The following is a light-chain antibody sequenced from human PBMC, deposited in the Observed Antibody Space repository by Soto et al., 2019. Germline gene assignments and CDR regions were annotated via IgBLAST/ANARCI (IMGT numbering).Light chain of an antibody. Sequence: SYELTQPPAVSVSPGQTARITCSGDALPKQYAYWYQQKPGQAPVLVIYKDSERPSGIPERFSGSSSGTTVTLTISGVQAEDEADYYWQSADSSGTDQVFGTGTTV. CDR2: KDS. J-gene: IGLJ1*01. CDR1: ALPKQY. CDR3: QSADSSGTDQV. V-gene: IGLV3-25*02.